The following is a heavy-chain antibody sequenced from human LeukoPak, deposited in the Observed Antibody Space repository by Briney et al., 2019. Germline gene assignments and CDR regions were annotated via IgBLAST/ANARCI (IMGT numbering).Heavy chain of an antibody. CDR3: ARIYYDSSGVTS. CDR2: INPNSGGT. J-gene: IGHJ4*02. D-gene: IGHD3-22*01. CDR1: GYTFTGYY. Sequence: ASVKVSCKASGYTFTGYYMHWVRQAPGQGLEWMGRINPNSGGTNYAQKFQGRVTMTRDTSISTAYMELSRLRSDDTAVYYCARIYYDSSGVTSWGQGTLVTVSS. V-gene: IGHV1-2*06.